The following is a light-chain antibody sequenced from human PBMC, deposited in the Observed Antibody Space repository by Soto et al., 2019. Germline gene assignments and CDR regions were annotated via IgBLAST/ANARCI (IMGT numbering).Light chain of an antibody. CDR1: QGISSY. CDR3: QQYNSYST. V-gene: IGKV1-16*01. CDR2: AAS. J-gene: IGKJ1*01. Sequence: DIQMTQSPSSLSASVGDRVTITCRASQGISSYLAWYQQKPGKAPKPLIYAASTLQSGVPSRFSGSGSGTDFTLTISSLQPDDFATYYCQQYNSYSTFGQGTKVDIK.